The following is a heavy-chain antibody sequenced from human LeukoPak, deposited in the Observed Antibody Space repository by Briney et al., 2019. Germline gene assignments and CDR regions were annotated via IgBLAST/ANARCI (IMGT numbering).Heavy chain of an antibody. V-gene: IGHV1-2*02. CDR2: INPNSGDT. D-gene: IGHD3-10*01. CDR1: GYTFTGYY. Sequence: ASVKVSCKASGYTFTGYYMHWVRQAPGQGLEWVGWINPNSGDTNFAQKFQGRVTMTRDTSISTAYMELSRLRSDDTAVYYCARDRLHVGSGDYWGQGTLVTVSS. J-gene: IGHJ4*02. CDR3: ARDRLHVGSGDY.